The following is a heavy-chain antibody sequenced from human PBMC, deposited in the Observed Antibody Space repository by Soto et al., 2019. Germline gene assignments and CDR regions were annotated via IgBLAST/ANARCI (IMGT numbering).Heavy chain of an antibody. CDR3: ARESLIAARHEGNWFDP. CDR2: IIPIFGTA. J-gene: IGHJ5*02. V-gene: IGHV1-69*06. CDR1: GGTFSSYA. Sequence: SVKVSCKASGGTFSSYAISWVRQAPGQGLEWMGGIIPIFGTANYAQRFQGRVTITADKSTSTAYMELSSLRSEDTAVYYCARESLIAARHEGNWFDPWGQGTLVTVSS. D-gene: IGHD6-6*01.